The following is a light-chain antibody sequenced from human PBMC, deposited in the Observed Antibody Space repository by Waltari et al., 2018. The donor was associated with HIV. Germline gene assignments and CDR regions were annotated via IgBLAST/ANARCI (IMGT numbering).Light chain of an antibody. J-gene: IGKJ1*01. V-gene: IGKV3-15*01. CDR2: GAS. Sequence: VMPQSPATLSVSPDDRTTPSCRASQSVKTKLAWYQQKPGQPPRFLIYGASTMPTGIAARFSGSGSGTEFTLTINSLQSEDYAVYYCQQYDYWPPCTFGQGTKVEMK. CDR1: QSVKTK. CDR3: QQYDYWPPCT.